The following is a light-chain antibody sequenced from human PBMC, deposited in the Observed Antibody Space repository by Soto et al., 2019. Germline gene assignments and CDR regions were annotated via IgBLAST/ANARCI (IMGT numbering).Light chain of an antibody. CDR1: QSISSW. CDR2: KAS. J-gene: IGKJ4*01. CDR3: QQYNSYPLT. Sequence: DIPMTQSPSTLSASVGDRVTITCRASQSISSWLAWYQQKPGKAPKLLIYKASSLESGVPSRFSGSGPGTEFTLTISSLQPDDFATYYCQQYNSYPLTFGGGTKLEIK. V-gene: IGKV1-5*03.